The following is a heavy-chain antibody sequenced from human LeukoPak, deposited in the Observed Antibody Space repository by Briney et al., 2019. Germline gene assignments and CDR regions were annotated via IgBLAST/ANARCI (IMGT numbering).Heavy chain of an antibody. D-gene: IGHD3-3*01. CDR1: GYTFTGYY. J-gene: IGHJ5*02. Sequence: ASVKVSCKASGYTFTGYYMHWVRQAPGQGLEWMGWINPNSGGTNYAQKFQGRATMTRDTSISTAYMELSRLRSDDTAVYYCARVADFGVVINWFDPWGQGTLVTVSS. V-gene: IGHV1-2*02. CDR3: ARVADFGVVINWFDP. CDR2: INPNSGGT.